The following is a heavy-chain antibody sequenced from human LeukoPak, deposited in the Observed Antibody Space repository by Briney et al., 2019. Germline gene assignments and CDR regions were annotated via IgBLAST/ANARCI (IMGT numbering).Heavy chain of an antibody. CDR3: ARDGDSRD. CDR2: IYTTGST. CDR1: GASISSYY. Sequence: SETLSLTCTVSGASISSYYWSWIRQPAGRGLEWIGRIYTTGSTNYTPSLKSRVTMSVDKSKNQFSLKLTSVTAADTAVYYCARDGDSRDWGQGTLVTVSS. J-gene: IGHJ4*02. V-gene: IGHV4-4*07. D-gene: IGHD3-22*01.